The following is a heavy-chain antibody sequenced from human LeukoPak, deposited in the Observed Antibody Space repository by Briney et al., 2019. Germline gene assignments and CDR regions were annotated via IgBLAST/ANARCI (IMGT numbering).Heavy chain of an antibody. J-gene: IGHJ4*02. CDR1: GFTFSSYA. D-gene: IGHD5-18*01. CDR3: AKAIQPNYFDY. V-gene: IGHV3-23*01. Sequence: GGSLRLSCAASGFTFSSYAMNWVRQAPGKGLEWVSSISGSGGTTYYPDSVKGRFTISRDNSKNTLYLQMNSLRAEDTAVYYCAKAIQPNYFDYWGQGTLVTVSS. CDR2: ISGSGGTT.